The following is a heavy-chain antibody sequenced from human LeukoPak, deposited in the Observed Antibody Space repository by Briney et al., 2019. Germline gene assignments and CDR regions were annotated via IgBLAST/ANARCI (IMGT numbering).Heavy chain of an antibody. D-gene: IGHD3-3*01. CDR1: GFTFSSYG. J-gene: IGHJ4*02. CDR3: AKDDADWSEGFC. CDR2: SSYDGRNE. V-gene: IGHV3-30*18. Sequence: PGGSLRLSCAGSGFTFSSYGLHWVRQAPGKGLEWVAISSYDGRNEYYADSVKGRFTISRDNSKKALYLQMSSLRPEDTAVYYCAKDDADWSEGFCWGQGTLVTVSP.